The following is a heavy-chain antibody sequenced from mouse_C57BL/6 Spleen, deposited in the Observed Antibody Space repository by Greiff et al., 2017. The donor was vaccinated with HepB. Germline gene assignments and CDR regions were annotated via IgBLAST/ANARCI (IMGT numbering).Heavy chain of an antibody. V-gene: IGHV1-22*01. D-gene: IGHD1-1*01. CDR1: GYTFTDYN. Sequence: VQLKQSGPELVKPGASVKMSCKASGYTFTDYNMHWVKQSHGKSLEWIGYINPNNGGTSYNQKFKGKATLTVNKSSSTAYMELRSLTSEDSAVYHCARPYYYGTRYFDYWGQGTTLTVSS. J-gene: IGHJ2*01. CDR3: ARPYYYGTRYFDY. CDR2: INPNNGGT.